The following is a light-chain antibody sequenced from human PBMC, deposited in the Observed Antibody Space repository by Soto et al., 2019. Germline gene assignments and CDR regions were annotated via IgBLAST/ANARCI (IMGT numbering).Light chain of an antibody. Sequence: EIVLTQSPGTLSLSPGERATLSCRASQSVSSNYLAWYQQTPGQAPSLLIYGASSRASGIPDMFSGSGSGTDFTLTISRLEPDDVAVYYCQHYGRSPYTFGQGTKLEIK. CDR1: QSVSSNY. V-gene: IGKV3-20*01. CDR3: QHYGRSPYT. CDR2: GAS. J-gene: IGKJ2*01.